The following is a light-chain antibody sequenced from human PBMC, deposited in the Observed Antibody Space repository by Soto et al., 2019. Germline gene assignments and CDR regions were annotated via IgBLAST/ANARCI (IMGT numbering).Light chain of an antibody. CDR2: DAS. CDR3: VQYDEPPSRWT. J-gene: IGKJ1*01. Sequence: EIVLTQTPGTLSLSPGERGTVSCRASQIVNSKYLAWYQHRPGQAPRLLIYDASRRATGIPDRFSGSASGTEFILTIDRLEPEDFAVYYCVQYDEPPSRWTFGQGTKV. V-gene: IGKV3-20*01. CDR1: QIVNSKY.